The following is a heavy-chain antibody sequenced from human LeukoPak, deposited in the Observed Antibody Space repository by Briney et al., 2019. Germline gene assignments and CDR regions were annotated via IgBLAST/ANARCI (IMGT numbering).Heavy chain of an antibody. Sequence: GGSLRLSCAASGFTFRNASMSWVRQAPGKGLEWVGRIKSKTDGGTTDYAAPVKGRFTISRDDSKNTLYLQMNSLKTEDTAVYFCAHRDTTMVRVDYWGQGTLVTVSS. V-gene: IGHV3-15*01. CDR3: AHRDTTMVRVDY. J-gene: IGHJ4*02. D-gene: IGHD5-18*01. CDR2: IKSKTDGGTT. CDR1: GFTFRNAS.